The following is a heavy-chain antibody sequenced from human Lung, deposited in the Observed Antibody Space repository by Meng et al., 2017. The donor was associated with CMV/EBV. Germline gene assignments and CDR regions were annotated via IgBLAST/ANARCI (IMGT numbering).Heavy chain of an antibody. J-gene: IGHJ6*02. Sequence: GESXKISXAASGFTFSGYWMNWVRQAPGKGLEWVANIGRDGSDKYYVDSVKGRFTISRDNTRNSIHLQMNSLKAEDTAVYYCATYLGHCNPGVCQPQYYGLDVWGQGTXVTVSS. CDR3: ATYLGHCNPGVCQPQYYGLDV. V-gene: IGHV3-7*01. CDR1: GFTFSGYW. CDR2: IGRDGSDK. D-gene: IGHD2-8*01.